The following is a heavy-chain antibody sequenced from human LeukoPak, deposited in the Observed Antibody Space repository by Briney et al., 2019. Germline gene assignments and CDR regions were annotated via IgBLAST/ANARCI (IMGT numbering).Heavy chain of an antibody. V-gene: IGHV4-4*07. CDR1: GGSISSYY. Sequence: PSETLSLTCTVSGGSISSYYWSWIRQPAGKGLEWIGRIYTSGSTNYNASLKSRVSLSVDTSKNQFSLKLSSLTAEDTAVFYCARANRGTYRESDYWGQGTLVTVS. CDR2: IYTSGST. J-gene: IGHJ4*02. CDR3: ARANRGTYRESDY. D-gene: IGHD1-26*01.